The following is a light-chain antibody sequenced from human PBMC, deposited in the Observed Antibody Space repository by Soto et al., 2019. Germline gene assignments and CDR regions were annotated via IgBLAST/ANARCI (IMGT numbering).Light chain of an antibody. CDR2: WAS. CDR1: QSVLYSSNNKNY. Sequence: DIVMTQSPDSLAVSLGERATINCKSSQSVLYSSNNKNYLAWFQHKPGQPPKLVIYWASVRASGVPDRFSGSGSGTDFTLTISSLQAEDVAVYYCQQYHSDPITFGQGTRLEIK. V-gene: IGKV4-1*01. CDR3: QQYHSDPIT. J-gene: IGKJ5*01.